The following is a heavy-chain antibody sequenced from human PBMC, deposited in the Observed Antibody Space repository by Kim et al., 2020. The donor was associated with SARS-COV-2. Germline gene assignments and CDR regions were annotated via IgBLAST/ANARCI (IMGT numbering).Heavy chain of an antibody. J-gene: IGHJ4*02. V-gene: IGHV4-34*01. CDR1: GGSFSGYY. Sequence: SETLSLTCAVYGGSFSGYYWSWIRQPPGKGLEWIGEINHSGSTNYNPSLKSRVTISVDTSKNQFSLKLSSVTAADTAVYYCARGDYDCSGGSCYSGQIDYWGQGTLVTVSS. CDR2: INHSGST. D-gene: IGHD2-15*01. CDR3: ARGDYDCSGGSCYSGQIDY.